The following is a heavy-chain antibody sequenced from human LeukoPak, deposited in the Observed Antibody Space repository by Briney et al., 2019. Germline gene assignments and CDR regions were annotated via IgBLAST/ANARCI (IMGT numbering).Heavy chain of an antibody. Sequence: SETLSLTCTVSGGSISSYYWGWIRQPPGKGLEWIGSIYYSGSTYYNPSLKSRVTISVDTSKNQFSLKLSSVTAADTAVYYCARHPQVITIFGVVIMSYFDYWGQGTLVTVSS. CDR2: IYYSGST. V-gene: IGHV4-39*01. CDR3: ARHPQVITIFGVVIMSYFDY. D-gene: IGHD3-3*01. CDR1: GGSISSYY. J-gene: IGHJ4*02.